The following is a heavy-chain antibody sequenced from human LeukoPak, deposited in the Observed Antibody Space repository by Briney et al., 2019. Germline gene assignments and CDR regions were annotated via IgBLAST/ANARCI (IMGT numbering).Heavy chain of an antibody. J-gene: IGHJ3*02. CDR1: GGSISSGSYY. V-gene: IGHV4-39*07. Sequence: SETLSLTCTVSGGSISSGSYYWSWIRQPPGKGLEWIGGINHSGSTNYNPSLKSRVTISVDTSKNQFSLKLSSVAAADTAVYYCARATPRDAFDIWGQGTMVTVSS. CDR3: ARATPRDAFDI. CDR2: INHSGST.